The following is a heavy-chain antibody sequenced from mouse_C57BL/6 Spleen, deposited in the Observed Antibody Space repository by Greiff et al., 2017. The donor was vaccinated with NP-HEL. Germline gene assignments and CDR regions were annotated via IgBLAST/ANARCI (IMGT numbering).Heavy chain of an antibody. CDR1: GYAFSSSW. Sequence: ESGPELVKPGASVKISCKASGYAFSSSWMNWVKQRPGKGLEWIGRIYPGDGDTNYNGKFKGKATLTADKSSSTAYMQLSSLTSEDSAVYFCARENWDPYYAMDYWGQGTSVTVSS. V-gene: IGHV1-82*01. D-gene: IGHD4-1*01. CDR3: ARENWDPYYAMDY. J-gene: IGHJ4*01. CDR2: IYPGDGDT.